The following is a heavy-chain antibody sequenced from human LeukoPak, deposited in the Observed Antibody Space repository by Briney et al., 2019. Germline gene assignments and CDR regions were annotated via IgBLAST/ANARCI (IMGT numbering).Heavy chain of an antibody. D-gene: IGHD2-2*01. Sequence: SQTLSLTCTVSGGSISSGGYYWSWIRQHPGKGLEWIGYIYYSGSTYYNPSLKSRVTISVDTSKNQFSLKLSSVTAADTGVYYCARDNPERYCSSTSCYGMDVWGQGTTVTVSS. CDR2: IYYSGST. J-gene: IGHJ6*02. CDR1: GGSISSGGYY. CDR3: ARDNPERYCSSTSCYGMDV. V-gene: IGHV4-31*03.